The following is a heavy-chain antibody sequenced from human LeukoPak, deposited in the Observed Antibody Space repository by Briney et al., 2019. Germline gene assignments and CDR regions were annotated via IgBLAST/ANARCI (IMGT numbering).Heavy chain of an antibody. CDR1: GYTFTGYY. J-gene: IGHJ6*03. Sequence: ASVKVSCKASGYTFTGYYMHWVRQAPGQGLEWMGWINPNSGGTNYAQKFQGRVTMTRDTSISTAYMELSRLRSDDTAVYYCAREYRAAAGKSFYYYYMDVWGKGTTVTVSS. D-gene: IGHD6-13*01. CDR2: INPNSGGT. V-gene: IGHV1-2*02. CDR3: AREYRAAAGKSFYYYYMDV.